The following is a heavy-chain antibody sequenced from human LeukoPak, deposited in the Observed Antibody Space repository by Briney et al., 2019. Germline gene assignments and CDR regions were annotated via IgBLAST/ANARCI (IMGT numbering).Heavy chain of an antibody. CDR2: IYYSGST. Sequence: SETLSLTCAVYGGSFSGYYWSWIRQPPGKGLEWIGYIYYSGSTYCNPSLKSRVTISVDTSKNQFSLKLSSVTAADTAVYYCARDRHTYYYDSSEAPDAFDIWGQGTMVTVSS. J-gene: IGHJ3*02. CDR1: GGSFSGYY. CDR3: ARDRHTYYYDSSEAPDAFDI. D-gene: IGHD3-22*01. V-gene: IGHV4-34*09.